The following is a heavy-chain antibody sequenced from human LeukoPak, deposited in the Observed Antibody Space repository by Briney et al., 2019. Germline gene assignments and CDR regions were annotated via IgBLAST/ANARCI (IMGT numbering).Heavy chain of an antibody. V-gene: IGHV1-69*01. CDR1: GGTFSSYA. Sequence: SVKVSCKASGGTFSSYAISWVRQAPGQGLEWMGGIIPIFGTANYAQKFQGRVTITADESTSTAYMELSSLRSEDTAVYYCARESPYYDSSGYYSGHFDCWGQGTLVTVSS. D-gene: IGHD3-22*01. CDR2: IIPIFGTA. J-gene: IGHJ4*02. CDR3: ARESPYYDSSGYYSGHFDC.